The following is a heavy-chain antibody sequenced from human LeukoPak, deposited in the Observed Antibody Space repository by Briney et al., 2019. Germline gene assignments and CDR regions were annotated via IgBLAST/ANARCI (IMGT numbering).Heavy chain of an antibody. CDR3: ARDVVASVLMARTGDRGWFDP. D-gene: IGHD2-8*01. CDR1: GGSFSGYY. CDR2: INHSGST. J-gene: IGHJ5*02. V-gene: IGHV4-34*01. Sequence: SETLSLTCVVYGGSFSGYYWSWIRQPPGKGLEWIGEINHSGSTNYNPSLKSRVTISVDTSKNQFSLKLSSVTAADTAVYYCARDVVASVLMARTGDRGWFDPWGQGTLVTVSS.